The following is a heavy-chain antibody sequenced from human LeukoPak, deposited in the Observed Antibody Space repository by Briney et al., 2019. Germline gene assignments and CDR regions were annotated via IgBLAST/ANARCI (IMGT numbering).Heavy chain of an antibody. CDR1: GYTFTSYG. J-gene: IGHJ4*02. Sequence: ASVKVSCKASGYTFTSYGISWVRQAPGQGLEWMGWISAYNGNTNYAQKLQGRVTMTTDTSTSTAYMELSSLRSEDTAVYYCARDVIRYFDWPTFDYWGQGTLVTVSS. V-gene: IGHV1-18*01. CDR2: ISAYNGNT. CDR3: ARDVIRYFDWPTFDY. D-gene: IGHD3-9*01.